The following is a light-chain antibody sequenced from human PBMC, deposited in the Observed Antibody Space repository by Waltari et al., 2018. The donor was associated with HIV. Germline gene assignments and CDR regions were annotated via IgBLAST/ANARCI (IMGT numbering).Light chain of an antibody. CDR3: QSYDSSTPVV. V-gene: IGLV6-57*01. J-gene: IGLJ2*01. Sequence: LTQPPSVSGAPGQTVTISCTRSSGSIASNSVQWYQQRPGTSPTTVIYEDNQRPSGVPGRFSGSIDSSSNSASLTISALKTEDEADYYCQSYDSSTPVVFGGGTKLTV. CDR1: SGSIASNS. CDR2: EDN.